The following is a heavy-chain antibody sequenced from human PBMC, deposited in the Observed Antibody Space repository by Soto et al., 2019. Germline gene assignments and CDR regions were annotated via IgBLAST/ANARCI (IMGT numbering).Heavy chain of an antibody. D-gene: IGHD2-15*01. J-gene: IGHJ4*02. V-gene: IGHV1-8*01. CDR2: MNPDSGHA. Sequence: QVQRVKSGAEVKKPGASVKVSCKASGYTFTNYDINWVRQAPGQGREWMGWMNPDSGHAAYAQKFQCRVTLPTTTSTTTVYMEMRSLGSDDTAVDYCARRLHFIGVVCYYGLDNWGQGTLVTGSS. CDR1: GYTFTNYD. CDR3: ARRLHFIGVVCYYGLDN.